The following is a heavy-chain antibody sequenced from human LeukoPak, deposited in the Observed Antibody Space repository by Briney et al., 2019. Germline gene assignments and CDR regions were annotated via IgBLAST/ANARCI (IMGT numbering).Heavy chain of an antibody. CDR2: ITDSGTHI. V-gene: IGHV3-21*01. CDR3: ARDASGWSRDV. D-gene: IGHD6-19*01. J-gene: IGHJ6*02. CDR1: GFSLGRCA. Sequence: PGGSLRLSCAASGFSLGRCAMSWVRQAPGKGLEWVSSITDSGTHIYYAESVKGRFTSSRDNAKNSLYLQMNSLRAEDTAVYYCARDASGWSRDVWGLGTTVTVSS.